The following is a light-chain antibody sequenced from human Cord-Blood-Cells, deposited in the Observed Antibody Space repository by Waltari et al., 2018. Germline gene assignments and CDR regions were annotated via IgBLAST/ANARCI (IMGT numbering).Light chain of an antibody. CDR1: SPDVVSYNL. CDR3: CSYAGSSTWV. CDR2: EGS. Sequence: CALTQPASVSGSPGQSITIPCTGTSPDVVSYNLASWYQQHPGKPPKLMIYEGSKPPSGVSNRFSGSKSGNTASLTISGLQAEDGADYYCCSYAGSSTWVFGGGTKLTVL. V-gene: IGLV2-23*01. J-gene: IGLJ3*02.